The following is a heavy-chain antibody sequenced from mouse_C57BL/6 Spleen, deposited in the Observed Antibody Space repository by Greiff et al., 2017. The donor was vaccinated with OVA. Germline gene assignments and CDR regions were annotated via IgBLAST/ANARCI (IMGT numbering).Heavy chain of an antibody. CDR2: IYPGSGST. CDR3: ARQGGDGYTWFAY. D-gene: IGHD2-3*01. CDR1: GYTFTSYW. V-gene: IGHV1-55*01. J-gene: IGHJ3*01. Sequence: QVQLQQPGAELVKPGASVKMSCKASGYTFTSYWITWVQQRPGQGLEWIGDIYPGSGSTNYNEKFKSKATLTVDTSSSTAYMQLSSLTSEDSAVYDCARQGGDGYTWFAYWGQGTLVTVSA.